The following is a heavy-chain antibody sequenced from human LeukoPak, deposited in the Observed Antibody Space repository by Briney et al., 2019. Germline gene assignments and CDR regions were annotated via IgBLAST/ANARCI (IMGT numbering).Heavy chain of an antibody. CDR3: AGGITMVRGRYYYYMDV. J-gene: IGHJ6*03. D-gene: IGHD3-10*01. Sequence: ASVKVSCKASGGTFSSYAISWLRQAPGQGLEWMGGIIPIFGTANYAQKFQGRVTITADESTSAAYMELSSLRSEDTAVYYCAGGITMVRGRYYYYMDVWGKGTTVTISS. CDR1: GGTFSSYA. V-gene: IGHV1-69*13. CDR2: IIPIFGTA.